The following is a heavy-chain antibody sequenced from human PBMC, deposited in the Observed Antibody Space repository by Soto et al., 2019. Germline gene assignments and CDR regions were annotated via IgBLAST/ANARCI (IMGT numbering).Heavy chain of an antibody. Sequence: GGSLRLSCSGFGFSINTYWMNWIRQTPGKGLEWVANINPEGNAKTYVDPVKGRFLVSRDNTRNSLDLQMTSLRVEGSAIYFCAAWDISNIWGQGILVTVSS. D-gene: IGHD2-15*01. CDR1: GFSINTYW. J-gene: IGHJ4*02. V-gene: IGHV3-7*01. CDR2: INPEGNAK. CDR3: AAWDISNI.